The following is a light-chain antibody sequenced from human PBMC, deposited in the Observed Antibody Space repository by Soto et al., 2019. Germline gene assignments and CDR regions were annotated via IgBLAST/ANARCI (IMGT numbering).Light chain of an antibody. CDR1: QSISSW. CDR2: KAS. J-gene: IGKJ1*01. Sequence: DIQMTQSPSTLSASVGDRVTITCRASQSISSWLAWYQQKPGKAPNLLIYKASSLESGVPSRFSGSGSGTDFTLTISSLQPDDFATYYCQQYHSYRTFGQGTKVEI. V-gene: IGKV1-5*03. CDR3: QQYHSYRT.